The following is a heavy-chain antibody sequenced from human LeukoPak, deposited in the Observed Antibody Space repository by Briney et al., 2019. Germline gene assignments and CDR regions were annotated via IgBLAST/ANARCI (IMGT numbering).Heavy chain of an antibody. V-gene: IGHV4-34*01. CDR2: INHSGST. J-gene: IGHJ3*02. D-gene: IGHD2-21*02. CDR3: ASSGRVVTASRASFDI. Sequence: PSETLSLTCAVYGRFFSVYYWSWVRQPPGKGREWIGEINHSGSTNYNPSLKSRVTISVHTSQNQFSLKLSSVTAAGTAVYYCASSGRVVTASRASFDIWGQGTMVTVSS. CDR1: GRFFSVYY.